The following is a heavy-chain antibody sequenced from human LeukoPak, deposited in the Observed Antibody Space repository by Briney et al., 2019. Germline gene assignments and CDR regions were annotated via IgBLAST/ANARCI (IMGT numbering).Heavy chain of an antibody. CDR3: ARASIAAADTVWFDP. D-gene: IGHD6-13*01. CDR2: IYTSGST. J-gene: IGHJ5*02. Sequence: PSETLSLTCTVSGGSISSYYWSWIRQPAGKGLEWIGSIYTSGSTNYNPSLKSRVTISVDKSKNQSSLKLSSVTAADTAVYYCARASIAAADTVWFDPWGQGTLVTVSS. V-gene: IGHV4-4*07. CDR1: GGSISSYY.